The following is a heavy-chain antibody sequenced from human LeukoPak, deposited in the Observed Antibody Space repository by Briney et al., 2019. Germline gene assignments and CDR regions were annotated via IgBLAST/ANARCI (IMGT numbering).Heavy chain of an antibody. V-gene: IGHV1-2*02. CDR1: GYTFTGYY. Sequence: ASVKVSCKASGYTFTGYYMHWVRQAPGQGLEWMGWINPNSGDTSYAQKFQGRVTMTRDTSISTAYMELSGLTSDDTAVYYCARVGDSSVYYPYYFDYWGQGTLVTVSS. CDR3: ARVGDSSVYYPYYFDY. CDR2: INPNSGDT. D-gene: IGHD3-22*01. J-gene: IGHJ4*02.